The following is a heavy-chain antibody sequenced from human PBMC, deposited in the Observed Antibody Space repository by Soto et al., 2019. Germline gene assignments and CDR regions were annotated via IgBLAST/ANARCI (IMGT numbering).Heavy chain of an antibody. J-gene: IGHJ4*02. Sequence: SVKVSCKASGGTFSSHAISSVRQAPGQGLEWMGGIIPIFGTANYAQKFQGRVTITRDTSASTAYMELSSMRSEDTAVYDCARVWEDQDYWGQGTLVTVSS. CDR3: ARVWEDQDY. CDR2: IIPIFGTA. CDR1: GGTFSSHA. D-gene: IGHD1-26*01. V-gene: IGHV1-69*05.